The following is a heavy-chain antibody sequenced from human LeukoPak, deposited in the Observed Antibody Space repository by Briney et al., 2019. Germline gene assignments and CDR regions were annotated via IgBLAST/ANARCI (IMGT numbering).Heavy chain of an antibody. V-gene: IGHV1-3*01. J-gene: IGHJ4*02. CDR2: INAGNGNT. Sequence: GASVNVSCKASGYTFTSYAMHWVRQAPGQRLEWMGWINAGNGNTKYSQKFQGRVTITRDTSASTAYMELSSLRSEDTAVYYCAIGSYPRRGFDYWGQGTLVTVSS. D-gene: IGHD1-26*01. CDR1: GYTFTSYA. CDR3: AIGSYPRRGFDY.